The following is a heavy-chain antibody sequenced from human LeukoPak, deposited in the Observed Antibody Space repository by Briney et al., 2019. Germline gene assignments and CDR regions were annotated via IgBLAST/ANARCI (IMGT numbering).Heavy chain of an antibody. CDR1: GFTFSSYA. CDR3: AKDTPMVRGPTNPANDV. D-gene: IGHD3-10*01. J-gene: IGHJ6*02. Sequence: GGSLRLSCAASGFTFSSYAMSWVRQAPGKGLEWVSAISGSGGSTYYADSVKGRFTISRDNSKNTLYLQMNSLRAEDTAVYYCAKDTPMVRGPTNPANDVWGQGTPVTVSS. CDR2: ISGSGGST. V-gene: IGHV3-23*01.